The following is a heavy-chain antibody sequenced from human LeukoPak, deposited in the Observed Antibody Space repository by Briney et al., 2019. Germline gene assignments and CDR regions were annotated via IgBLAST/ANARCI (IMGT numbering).Heavy chain of an antibody. CDR3: ARSDDILKDHTLFDY. V-gene: IGHV3-7*01. CDR2: IKQDGSEK. D-gene: IGHD3-9*01. CDR1: GLTFHDYA. J-gene: IGHJ4*02. Sequence: GGSLRLSCAISGLTFHDYAMTWVRQAPGKGLEWVANIKQDGSEKYYVDSVKGRFTISRDNAKNSLYLQMNSLRAEDTAVYYCARSDDILKDHTLFDYWGQGTLVTVSS.